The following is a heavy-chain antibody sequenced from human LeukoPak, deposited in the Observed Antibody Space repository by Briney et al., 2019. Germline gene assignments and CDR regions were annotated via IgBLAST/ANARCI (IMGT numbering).Heavy chain of an antibody. CDR1: GGTISSYY. Sequence: PSETLSLTCTVSGGTISSYYWSWIRQPPGKGLEWIGYIYYSGSTNYNPSLKSRVTISVDTSKNQFSLKLSSVTAADTAVYYCARHAIAVVFDYWGQGTLVTVSS. CDR2: IYYSGST. D-gene: IGHD6-19*01. CDR3: ARHAIAVVFDY. V-gene: IGHV4-59*08. J-gene: IGHJ4*02.